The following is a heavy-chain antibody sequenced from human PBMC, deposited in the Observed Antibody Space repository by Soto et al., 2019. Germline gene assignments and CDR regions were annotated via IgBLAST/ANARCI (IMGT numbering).Heavy chain of an antibody. CDR1: GYTFTSYY. J-gene: IGHJ4*02. D-gene: IGHD2-21*02. CDR3: ARDRGDQGSFDY. V-gene: IGHV1-46*01. Sequence: GXSVKVSCKASGYTFTSYYMHWVRQAPGQGLEWMGIINPSGGSTSYAQKFQGRVTMTRDTSTSTVYMELSSLRSEDTAVYYCARDRGDQGSFDYWGQGTLVTVSS. CDR2: INPSGGST.